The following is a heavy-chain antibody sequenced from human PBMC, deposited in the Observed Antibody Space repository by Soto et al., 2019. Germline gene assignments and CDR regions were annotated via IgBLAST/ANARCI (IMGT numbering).Heavy chain of an antibody. J-gene: IGHJ5*02. CDR1: GGSINGHY. V-gene: IGHV4-59*11. D-gene: IGHD3-9*01. CDR2: IDNSGST. CDR3: ARDLTLIGSYNERFDP. Sequence: SETLSLTCTVSGGSINGHYWSWIRKPPGKGLEWIGYIDNSGSTNYNPSLNSRVTLSIDTSRNQVLLRLSSVTAADTAVYYCARDLTLIGSYNERFDPWGQGTLVTVSS.